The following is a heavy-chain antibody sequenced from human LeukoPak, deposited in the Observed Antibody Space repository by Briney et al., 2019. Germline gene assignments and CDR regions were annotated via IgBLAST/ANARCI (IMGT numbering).Heavy chain of an antibody. CDR3: ARDYCSSTSCLFDY. CDR2: IISIFGTA. CDR1: GGTFSSYA. D-gene: IGHD2-2*01. Sequence: GASVKVSCKASGGTFSSYAISWVRQAPGQGLEWMGGIISIFGTANYAQKFQGRVTITADESTSTAYMELSRLRSDDTAVYYCARDYCSSTSCLFDYWGQGTLVTVSS. V-gene: IGHV1-69*13. J-gene: IGHJ4*02.